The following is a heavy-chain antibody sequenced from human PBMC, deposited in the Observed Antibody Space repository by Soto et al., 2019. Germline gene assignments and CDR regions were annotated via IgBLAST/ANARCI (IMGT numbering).Heavy chain of an antibody. D-gene: IGHD1-7*01. Sequence: PSETLSLTCTVSGGSISSSSYYWGWIHQPPGKGLEWIGSIYSGGSTYYNPSLKSRVTISVDTSKNQFSLKLSSVTAADTAVYYCARQLNSVDVWGQGTTVTVSS. J-gene: IGHJ6*02. V-gene: IGHV4-39*01. CDR2: IYSGGST. CDR3: ARQLNSVDV. CDR1: GGSISSSSYY.